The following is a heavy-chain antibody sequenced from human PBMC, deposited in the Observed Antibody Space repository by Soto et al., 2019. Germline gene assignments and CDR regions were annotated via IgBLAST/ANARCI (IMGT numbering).Heavy chain of an antibody. CDR2: ISGSGGST. J-gene: IGHJ4*02. D-gene: IGHD3-22*01. V-gene: IGHV3-23*01. CDR3: ATLPTYYYDSSGYYYVY. Sequence: GGSLRLSCAASGFTFSSYAMSWVRQAPGKGLEWVSAISGSGGSTYYADSVKGRFTISRDNSKNTLYLQMNSLRAEDTAVYYCATLPTYYYDSSGYYYVYWGQGTQVTVSS. CDR1: GFTFSSYA.